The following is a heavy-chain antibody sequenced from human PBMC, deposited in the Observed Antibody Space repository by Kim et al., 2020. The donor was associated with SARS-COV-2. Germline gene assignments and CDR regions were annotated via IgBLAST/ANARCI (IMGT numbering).Heavy chain of an antibody. D-gene: IGHD2-2*02. CDR2: IIPILGIA. V-gene: IGHV1-69*04. J-gene: IGHJ6*03. Sequence: SVKVSCKASGGTFSSYAISWVRQAPGQGLEWMGRIIPILGIANYAQKFQGRVTITADKSTSTAYMELSSLRSEDTAVYYCATAAIGRPYYYYYMDVWGKGTTVTVSS. CDR3: ATAAIGRPYYYYYMDV. CDR1: GGTFSSYA.